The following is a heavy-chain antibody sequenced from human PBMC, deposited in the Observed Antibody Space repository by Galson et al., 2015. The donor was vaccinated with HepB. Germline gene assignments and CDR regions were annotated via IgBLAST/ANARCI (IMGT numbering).Heavy chain of an antibody. Sequence: SVKVSCKASGYTFTSYAMHWVRQAPGQRLEWMGWINAGNGNTKYSQKFQGRVTITRDTSASTAYMELSSLRSEDTAVYYCARFNRAADAFDIWGQGTMVTVSS. J-gene: IGHJ3*02. V-gene: IGHV1-3*01. CDR3: ARFNRAADAFDI. CDR2: INAGNGNT. CDR1: GYTFTSYA.